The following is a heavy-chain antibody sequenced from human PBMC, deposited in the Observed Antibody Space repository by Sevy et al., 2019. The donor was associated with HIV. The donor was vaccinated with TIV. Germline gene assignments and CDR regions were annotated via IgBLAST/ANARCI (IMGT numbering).Heavy chain of an antibody. D-gene: IGHD3-10*01. V-gene: IGHV3-9*01. J-gene: IGHJ6*02. CDR3: AKDKLWFGEGYYYGMDV. Sequence: GGSLRLSCAASGFTFDDYAMHWVRQAPGKGLEWVSGISWNSGSIGYADSVKGGFTISRDNAKNSLYLQMNSLRAEDTALYYCAKDKLWFGEGYYYGMDVWGQGTTVTVSS. CDR1: GFTFDDYA. CDR2: ISWNSGSI.